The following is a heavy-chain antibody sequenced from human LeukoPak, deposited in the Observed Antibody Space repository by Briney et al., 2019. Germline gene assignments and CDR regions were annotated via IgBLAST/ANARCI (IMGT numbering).Heavy chain of an antibody. V-gene: IGHV3-23*01. D-gene: IGHD2-2*01. CDR2: ISGGGDAT. CDR1: TFIFSDYA. CDR3: AKGGLGYCSSTSCPGPFDC. Sequence: PGGSLRLSCAASTFIFSDYAMTWVRQAPGKGLEWVSTISGGGDATYYAHSVKGRFAVSRDNSKNTLYLQMNSLRAEDTAVYYCAKGGLGYCSSTSCPGPFDCWGQGTLVTVSS. J-gene: IGHJ4*02.